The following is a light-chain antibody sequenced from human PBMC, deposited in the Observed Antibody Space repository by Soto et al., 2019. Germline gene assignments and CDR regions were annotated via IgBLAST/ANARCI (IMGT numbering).Light chain of an antibody. J-gene: IGKJ1*01. Sequence: DTPMTQSPSTLSASVGDRVTITCRASQSISSWLAWYKQRPGRAPQLLISLASSLQRGDPSRFSSSGSGTEFTLTISSLEPDDFETYYCQQYDTSSLTCGQGTKV. CDR3: QQYDTSSLT. V-gene: IGKV1-5*03. CDR2: LAS. CDR1: QSISSW.